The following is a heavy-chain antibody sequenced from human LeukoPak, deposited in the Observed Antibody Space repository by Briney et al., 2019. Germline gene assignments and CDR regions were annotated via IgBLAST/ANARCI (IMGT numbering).Heavy chain of an antibody. Sequence: GGSLRLSCAASGFTFSSYWMSWVRQAPGKGLEWVANIKQDGSEKYYVDSVKGRFTISRDNAKNSLYLQMNSLRAEDTAVYYCARVGARERNYYGSGSYYFNYYYYYYMDVWGKGTTVTISS. D-gene: IGHD3-10*01. CDR3: ARVGARERNYYGSGSYYFNYYYYYYMDV. V-gene: IGHV3-7*01. J-gene: IGHJ6*03. CDR1: GFTFSSYW. CDR2: IKQDGSEK.